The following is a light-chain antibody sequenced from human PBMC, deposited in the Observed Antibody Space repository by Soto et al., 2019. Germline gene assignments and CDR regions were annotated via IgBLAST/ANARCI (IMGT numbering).Light chain of an antibody. CDR3: CSYAGSYSYV. CDR1: SSDVGGYNY. J-gene: IGLJ1*01. Sequence: QSALTQPHSVSGSPGQSVAISCTGTSSDVGGYNYVSWYQQHPGKAPKLMIYDVSKRPSGVPDRFSGSKSGNTASPTISGLPAEEEADYYCCSYAGSYSYVLGTGTKLTVL. V-gene: IGLV2-11*01. CDR2: DVS.